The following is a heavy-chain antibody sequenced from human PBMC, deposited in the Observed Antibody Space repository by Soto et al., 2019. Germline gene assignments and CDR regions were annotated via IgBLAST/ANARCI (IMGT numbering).Heavy chain of an antibody. V-gene: IGHV3-9*01. CDR1: GFTFDDYA. Sequence: GGSLRLSCAASGFTFDDYAMHWVRQAPGKGLEWVSGISWNSGSIGYADSVKGRFTISRDNAKNSLYLQMNSLRAEDTALYYCAKADPSASFDYWGQGTLVTVSS. J-gene: IGHJ4*02. CDR3: AKADPSASFDY. CDR2: ISWNSGSI.